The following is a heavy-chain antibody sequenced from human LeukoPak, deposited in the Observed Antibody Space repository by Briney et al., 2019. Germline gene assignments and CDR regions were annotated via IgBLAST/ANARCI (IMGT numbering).Heavy chain of an antibody. D-gene: IGHD2-8*02. V-gene: IGHV3-23*01. CDR1: GFTFSNYA. CDR2: ISNSGVNT. Sequence: YPGGSLRLSCAASGFTFSNYATSWVRQAPGKGLEWVAAISNSGVNTFHAGSVRGRFTISRDNSKNTLYLQMNSLRDEDTAMYFCAKRYCTGGTCCPDYWGQGTVVTVSS. J-gene: IGHJ4*02. CDR3: AKRYCTGGTCCPDY.